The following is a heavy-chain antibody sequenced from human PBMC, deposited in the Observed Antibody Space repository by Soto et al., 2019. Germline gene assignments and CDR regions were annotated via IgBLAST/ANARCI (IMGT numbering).Heavy chain of an antibody. J-gene: IGHJ4*02. V-gene: IGHV4-61*01. D-gene: IGHD3-10*01. CDR3: ARSAGVVVDC. CDR2: ISYSGRS. Sequence: QVQLQESGPGLVKPSETLSLTCTVSGGSVSSGSYYWSWIRQPPGKGLEWIGYISYSGRSNYNPSLKSRVTISVDTSKNQFSLKLSSVTAADTAVYYCARSAGVVVDCWGQGTLVTVSS. CDR1: GGSVSSGSYY.